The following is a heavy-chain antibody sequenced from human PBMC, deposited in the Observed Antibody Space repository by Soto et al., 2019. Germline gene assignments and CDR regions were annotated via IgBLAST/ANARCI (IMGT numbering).Heavy chain of an antibody. D-gene: IGHD3-22*01. CDR1: GGTFSSYA. V-gene: IGHV1-69*10. Sequence: ASVKVSCKASGGTFSSYAISWVRQAPGQGLEWMGGIIPILGIANYAQKFQGRVTITADKSPSTAYMELSSLRSEDTAVYYCARAHSTIRDYDISYDAFDIWGQGTIVTGSS. J-gene: IGHJ3*02. CDR3: ARAHSTIRDYDISYDAFDI. CDR2: IIPILGIA.